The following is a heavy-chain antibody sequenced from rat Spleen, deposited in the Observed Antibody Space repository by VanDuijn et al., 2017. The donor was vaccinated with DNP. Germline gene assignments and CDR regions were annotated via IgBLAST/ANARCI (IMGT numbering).Heavy chain of an antibody. CDR2: ISTGGGST. CDR3: VSRPPPTRGPFDY. CDR1: GSTFSNYG. Sequence: EVQLVESDGGLVQPGRSLKLSCAASGSTFSNYGMAWVRQTPTKGLEWVAYISTGGGSTYYRDSVKGRFTISRDNAKSTLYLQMDSLRSEDTATYYCVSRPPPTRGPFDYWGQGVTVTVSS. V-gene: IGHV5S14*01. D-gene: IGHD1-4*01. J-gene: IGHJ2*01.